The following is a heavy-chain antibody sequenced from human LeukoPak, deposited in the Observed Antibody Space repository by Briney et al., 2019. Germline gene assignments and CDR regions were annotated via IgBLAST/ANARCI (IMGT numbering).Heavy chain of an antibody. Sequence: XETLSLTCAVYGGSFSGDYWSWIRQPPGKGLEWIGEINHSGSTNYNPSLKSRVTISVDTSKNQFSLKLSSVTAADTAVYYCARSYAHDYWGQGTLVTVSS. CDR3: ARSYAHDY. CDR2: INHSGST. V-gene: IGHV4-34*01. CDR1: GGSFSGDY. D-gene: IGHD2-2*01. J-gene: IGHJ4*02.